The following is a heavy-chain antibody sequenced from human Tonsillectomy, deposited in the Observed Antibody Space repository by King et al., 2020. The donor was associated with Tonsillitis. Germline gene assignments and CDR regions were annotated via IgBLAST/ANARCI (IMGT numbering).Heavy chain of an antibody. CDR2: IYYSGST. V-gene: IGHV4-31*03. J-gene: IGHJ4*02. D-gene: IGHD5-12*01. Sequence: QLQESGPGLVKPSQTLSLTCTVSGGSISSGGYYWSWIRQHPGKGLEWIGYIYYSGSTYYNPSLMSRVTISLDTSKNQFSLKLSSLTAADTAVYYCAGYSGYDAALDYWGQGTLVTVSS. CDR3: AGYSGYDAALDY. CDR1: GGSISSGGYY.